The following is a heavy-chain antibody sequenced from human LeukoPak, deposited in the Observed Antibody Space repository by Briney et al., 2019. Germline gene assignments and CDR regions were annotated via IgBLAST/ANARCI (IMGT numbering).Heavy chain of an antibody. V-gene: IGHV4-59*01. D-gene: IGHD3-22*01. CDR3: ARDRYYYDSSGWNWFDP. Sequence: PSETLSLTCTVSGGSISSYYWSWIRQPPGKGLEWIGYIYYSGSTNYHPSLKSRVTISVDTSKNQFSLKLSSVTAADTAVYYCARDRYYYDSSGWNWFDPWGQGTLVTVSS. CDR1: GGSISSYY. J-gene: IGHJ5*02. CDR2: IYYSGST.